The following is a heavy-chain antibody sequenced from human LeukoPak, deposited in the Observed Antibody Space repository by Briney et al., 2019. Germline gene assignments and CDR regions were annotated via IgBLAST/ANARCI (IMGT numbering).Heavy chain of an antibody. CDR1: GFTFSSYG. CDR3: AKAVCYGYDAFDI. D-gene: IGHD5-18*01. V-gene: IGHV3-33*06. CDR2: IWYDGSNK. Sequence: QSGGSLRLSCAASGFTFSSYGMHWVRQAPGKGLEWVAVIWYDGSNKYYADSVKGRSTISSDNSKNTLYLQMNSLRAEYTAADYCAKAVCYGYDAFDIWGQGTMVTVSS. J-gene: IGHJ3*02.